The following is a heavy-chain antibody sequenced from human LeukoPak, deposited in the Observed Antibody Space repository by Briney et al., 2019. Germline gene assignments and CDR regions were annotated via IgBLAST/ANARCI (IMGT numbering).Heavy chain of an antibody. J-gene: IGHJ4*02. CDR1: CYSFTSYW. CDR2: IYPGDSDT. D-gene: IGHD5-18*01. V-gene: IGHV5-51*01. CDR3: ARREYSYGYDY. Sequence: GESLQISSNGSCYSFTSYWIGWVRHMPGKGREWMGIIYPGDSDTRYSPSFQAEVTISADKSINTTYLQWSSLKASDTAMYYCARREYSYGYDYWGQGTLVTVSS.